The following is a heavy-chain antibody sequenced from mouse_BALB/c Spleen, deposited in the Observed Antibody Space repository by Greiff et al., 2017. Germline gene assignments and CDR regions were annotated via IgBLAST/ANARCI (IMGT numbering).Heavy chain of an antibody. J-gene: IGHJ3*01. CDR3: ASPDGSPFAY. CDR2: ISSGGSYT. CDR1: GFTFSSYG. D-gene: IGHD2-3*01. Sequence: EVHLVESGGDLVKPGGSLKLSCAASGFTFSSYGMSWVRQTPDKRLEWVATISSGGSYTYYPDSVKGRFTISRDNAKNTLYLQMSSLKSEDTAMYYCASPDGSPFAYWGQGTLVTVSA. V-gene: IGHV5-6*01.